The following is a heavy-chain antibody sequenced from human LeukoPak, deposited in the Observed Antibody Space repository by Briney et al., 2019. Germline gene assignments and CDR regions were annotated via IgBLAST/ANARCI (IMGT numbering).Heavy chain of an antibody. V-gene: IGHV3-7*05. CDR2: INQDGIEK. J-gene: IGHJ3*01. CDR1: GFTFTTYW. CDR3: ARGFDGYYGFDL. D-gene: IGHD5-24*01. Sequence: TGGSLRLSCAASGFTFTTYWMSWVRQAPGKGLGWVANINQDGIEKYYVASVRGRLTISRDNAKNSIYVQMNSLRAEDAAVYYCARGFDGYYGFDLWGQGTMVTVSS.